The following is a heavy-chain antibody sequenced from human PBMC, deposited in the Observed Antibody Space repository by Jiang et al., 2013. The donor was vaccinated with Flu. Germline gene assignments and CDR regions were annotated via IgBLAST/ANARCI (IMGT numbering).Heavy chain of an antibody. D-gene: IGHD4-11*01. Sequence: KPTQTLTLTCTFSGFSLDTHSMCVSWIRQPPGKALEWLARIDWDGDKFYNTSLKTRLTISRDTSKNEVVLTMTNVDPVDTATYYCARMQPLRTTAYYFDFVGPGNPDHRLL. CDR3: ARMQPLRTTAYYFDF. J-gene: IGHJ4*02. CDR1: GFSLDTHSMC. V-gene: IGHV2-70*16. CDR2: IDWDGDK.